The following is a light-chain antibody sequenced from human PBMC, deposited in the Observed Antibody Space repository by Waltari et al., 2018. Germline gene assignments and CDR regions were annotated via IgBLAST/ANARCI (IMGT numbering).Light chain of an antibody. V-gene: IGKV3-15*01. CDR1: QSISFN. CDR3: QQYNVWPPIT. J-gene: IGKJ5*01. Sequence: EILMTQSPATLSLSPGERATLSCRASQSISFNLVWYQQRPGQPPRLLIFHASTRATGVPARFSGSGSGTEFTLTIRTLQSEDSAVYYCQQYNVWPPITFGQGTRLEIK. CDR2: HAS.